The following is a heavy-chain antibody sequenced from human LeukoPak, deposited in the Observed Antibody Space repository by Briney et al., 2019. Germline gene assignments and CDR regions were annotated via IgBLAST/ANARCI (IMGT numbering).Heavy chain of an antibody. CDR3: ARDRFGTLIPLDY. D-gene: IGHD3-16*01. Sequence: ASVKVSCKASGYTFTGYYMHWVRQAPGQGLEWMGWINPNSGSTNYAQKFQGRVTMTRDTSISTAYMELSRLRSDDTAVYYCARDRFGTLIPLDYWGQGTLVTVSS. CDR1: GYTFTGYY. CDR2: INPNSGST. V-gene: IGHV1-2*02. J-gene: IGHJ4*02.